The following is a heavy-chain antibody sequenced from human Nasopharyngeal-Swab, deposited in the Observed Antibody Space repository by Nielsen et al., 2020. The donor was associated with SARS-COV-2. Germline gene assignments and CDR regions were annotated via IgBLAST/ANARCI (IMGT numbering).Heavy chain of an antibody. Sequence: SETLSLTCTVSGGSIMSSSYYWGWIRQPPGKGLEWIGVIYYTGSAHYSPSLKSRVTISVDTSKNQFSLKLSSVTAADTAVYYCFGMEWLRGPFDYWGQGTLVTVSS. D-gene: IGHD3-3*01. V-gene: IGHV4-39*01. CDR1: GGSIMSSSYY. J-gene: IGHJ4*02. CDR3: FGMEWLRGPFDY. CDR2: IYYTGSA.